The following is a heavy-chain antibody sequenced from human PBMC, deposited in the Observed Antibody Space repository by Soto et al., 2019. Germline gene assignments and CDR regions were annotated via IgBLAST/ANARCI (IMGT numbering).Heavy chain of an antibody. CDR2: IFTGGST. CDR3: ARDRYSSGWLDAFDI. D-gene: IGHD6-19*01. Sequence: EVQLVESGGGLVQPGGSLRLSCAASGFTVSSNYMSWVRQAPGKGLEWVSDIFTGGSTYYADSVKGRFTISRHSSKNTVYLQMNSLRAEDTAVSYCARDRYSSGWLDAFDIWGQGTMVTVSS. CDR1: GFTVSSNY. V-gene: IGHV3-53*04. J-gene: IGHJ3*02.